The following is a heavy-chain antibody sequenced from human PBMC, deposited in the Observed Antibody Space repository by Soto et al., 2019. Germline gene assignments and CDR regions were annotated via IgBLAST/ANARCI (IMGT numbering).Heavy chain of an antibody. D-gene: IGHD3-3*01. CDR2: IYYSGST. Sequence: SETLSVTCTVSGGSISSGGYYWSWNRQHPGKGLEWIGYIYYSGSTYYNPSLKSRVTISVDTSKNQFSLKLSSVTAADTAVYYCARAPFTIFGVVIKAIYYYYYMDVWGKGTTVTVSS. J-gene: IGHJ6*03. CDR3: ARAPFTIFGVVIKAIYYYYYMDV. CDR1: GGSISSGGYY. V-gene: IGHV4-31*03.